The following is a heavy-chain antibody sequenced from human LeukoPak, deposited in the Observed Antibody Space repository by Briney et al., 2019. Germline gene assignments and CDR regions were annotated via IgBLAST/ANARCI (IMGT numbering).Heavy chain of an antibody. CDR1: GGSISSSSYY. J-gene: IGHJ6*02. Sequence: SETLSLTCTVSGGSISSSSYYWGWIRQPPGTGLEWSGYIYYSGSAKYDPSLKSRVTISVDTSKNQVSLKLSSVTAADTAVYYCARVFSGSESYYPPHYYYGMDVWGQGTTVTVSS. CDR3: ARVFSGSESYYPPHYYYGMDV. D-gene: IGHD3-10*01. CDR2: IYYSGSA. V-gene: IGHV4-61*05.